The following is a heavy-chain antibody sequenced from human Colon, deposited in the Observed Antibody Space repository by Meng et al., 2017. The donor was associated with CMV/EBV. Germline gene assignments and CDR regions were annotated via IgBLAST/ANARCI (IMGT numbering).Heavy chain of an antibody. V-gene: IGHV1-18*01. CDR2: ISAYNGNT. D-gene: IGHD2-15*01. CDR3: ARVNIGMGGRYSFDY. J-gene: IGHJ4*02. Sequence: ASVKVSCKASGYTFISYGISWVRQAPGQGLEWMGWISAYNGNTNYAQKLQGRVTMTTDTSTSTAYMELRSLKSDDTAVSYCARVNIGMGGRYSFDYWGQGTLVTVSS. CDR1: GYTFISYG.